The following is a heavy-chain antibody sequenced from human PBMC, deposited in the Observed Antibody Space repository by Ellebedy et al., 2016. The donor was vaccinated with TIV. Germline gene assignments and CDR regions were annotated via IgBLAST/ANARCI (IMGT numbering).Heavy chain of an antibody. CDR2: ISGSGANT. CDR3: ATPRY. V-gene: IGHV3-23*01. CDR1: GFTFSSYA. J-gene: IGHJ4*02. Sequence: GESLKISCAASGFTFSSYAMSWVRQAPGKGLEWVSAISGSGANTYYTDSVKGRFTVARDNSKSTLYLQMNSLTAEDTAVYYGATPRYWGLGTLVTVSS.